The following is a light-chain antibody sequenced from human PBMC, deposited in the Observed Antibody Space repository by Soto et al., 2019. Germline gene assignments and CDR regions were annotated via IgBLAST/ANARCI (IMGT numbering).Light chain of an antibody. CDR1: QSVSSN. V-gene: IGKV3-15*01. CDR3: QQYNNWRT. CDR2: VAS. Sequence: EIVMTQSPATLSVSPGERATLSCRASQSVSSNLAWYQQKPGQAPRLLIYVASTRATGIPARFSGSGSGTEFTLTISSRQSEDFAVYFWQQYNNWRTFGQGTKVEIK. J-gene: IGKJ1*01.